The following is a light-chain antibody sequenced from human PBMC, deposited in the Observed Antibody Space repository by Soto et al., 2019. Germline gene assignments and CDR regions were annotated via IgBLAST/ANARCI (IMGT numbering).Light chain of an antibody. CDR2: GAS. J-gene: IGKJ1*01. CDR3: QQYNNWPWT. Sequence: EMVMTQSPATMSVSPGERPNLSCRASQSVSSNLAWYQQKPGQAPRLLIYGASTRATGIPARFSGSGSGTEFTLTISSLQSEDFAVYYCQQYNNWPWTFGQGPKVDIK. CDR1: QSVSSN. V-gene: IGKV3-15*01.